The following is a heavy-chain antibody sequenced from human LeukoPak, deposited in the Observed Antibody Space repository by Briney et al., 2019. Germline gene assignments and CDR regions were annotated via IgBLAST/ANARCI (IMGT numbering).Heavy chain of an antibody. V-gene: IGHV3-33*06. J-gene: IGHJ4*02. CDR1: GFTFSSYG. D-gene: IGHD5-18*01. Sequence: PGRSLRLSCAASGFTFSSYGMHWVRQAPGKGLKWVAVIWYDGSNKYYADSVKGRFTISRDNSKNTLYLQMDSLRAEDTAVYYCAKNRYSYGPGLISYYFDYWGQGTLVTVSS. CDR3: AKNRYSYGPGLISYYFDY. CDR2: IWYDGSNK.